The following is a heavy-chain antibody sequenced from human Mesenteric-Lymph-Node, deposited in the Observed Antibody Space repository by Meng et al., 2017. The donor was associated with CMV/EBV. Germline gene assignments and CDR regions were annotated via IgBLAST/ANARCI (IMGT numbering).Heavy chain of an antibody. V-gene: IGHV4-34*01. Sequence: SETLSLTCAVDGGSFSAYFWSWIRQPPGKGLEWIGEINHSGSTNYNPSLKSRVTMSIGASNYQFSLTLSSVTAADTAVYYCARAHPYSWGSYLYWGQGMLVTVSS. CDR2: INHSGST. CDR1: GGSFSAYF. CDR3: ARAHPYSWGSYLY. D-gene: IGHD3-16*02. J-gene: IGHJ4*02.